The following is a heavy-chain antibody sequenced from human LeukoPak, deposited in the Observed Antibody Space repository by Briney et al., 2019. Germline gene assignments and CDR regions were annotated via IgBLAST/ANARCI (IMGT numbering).Heavy chain of an antibody. D-gene: IGHD3-10*01. CDR1: GYTFTSYG. J-gene: IGHJ5*02. CDR3: ARDLTMVRGARYRPYNWFDP. Sequence: ASVKVSCKASGYTFTSYGISWVRQAPGQGLEWMGWISAYNGNTNYAQKLQGRVTMTTDTSTSTVYMELSSLRSEDTAVYYCARDLTMVRGARYRPYNWFDPWGQGTLVTVSP. V-gene: IGHV1-18*01. CDR2: ISAYNGNT.